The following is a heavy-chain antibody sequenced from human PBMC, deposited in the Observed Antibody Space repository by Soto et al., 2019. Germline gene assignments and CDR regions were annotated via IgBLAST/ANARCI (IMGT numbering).Heavy chain of an antibody. CDR3: ARDLSYGSLDF. V-gene: IGHV1-2*02. CDR2: INPKSGGT. D-gene: IGHD5-18*01. Sequence: ASVKVSCKASGDTFTANYIHWVRQAPGQGFEWMGWINPKSGGTKYPQKFQGRVTMTKDTSLSTVYMTLTRLTSDDTAVFYCARDLSYGSLDFRGQGALVTVSS. CDR1: GDTFTANY. J-gene: IGHJ4*02.